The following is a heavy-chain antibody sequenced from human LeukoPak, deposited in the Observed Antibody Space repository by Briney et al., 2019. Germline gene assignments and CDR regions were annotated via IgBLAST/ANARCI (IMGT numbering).Heavy chain of an antibody. CDR1: GGSISSGGYY. D-gene: IGHD1-26*01. CDR3: ARGYRAEFDY. Sequence: SETLSLTCTVSGGSISSGGYYWSWIRQHPGKGLEWIRYIYYSGSTYYNPSLKSRVTISVDTSKNQFSLKLSSVTAADTAVYYCARGYRAEFDYWGQGTLVTVSS. CDR2: IYYSGST. J-gene: IGHJ4*02. V-gene: IGHV4-31*03.